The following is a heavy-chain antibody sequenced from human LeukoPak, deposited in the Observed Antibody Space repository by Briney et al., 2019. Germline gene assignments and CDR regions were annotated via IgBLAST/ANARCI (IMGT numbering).Heavy chain of an antibody. Sequence: SETLSLTCTVSGGSISGGPYYWNWVRQHPGKGLEWIGYIYYSGSTYYNPSLKSRVTISVDRSKNQFSLKLSSVTAADTAVYYCARAQLASDFDYWGQGTLVTVSS. CDR2: IYYSGST. J-gene: IGHJ4*02. D-gene: IGHD6-6*01. CDR1: GGSISGGPYY. V-gene: IGHV4-31*03. CDR3: ARAQLASDFDY.